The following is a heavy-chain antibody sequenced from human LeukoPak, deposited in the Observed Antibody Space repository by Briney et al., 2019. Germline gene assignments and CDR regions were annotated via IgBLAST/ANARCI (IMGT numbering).Heavy chain of an antibody. V-gene: IGHV3-74*01. CDR3: ARDRTIAVAANWFDP. CDR1: GFTFSNYW. CDR2: INNDGSST. Sequence: GGSLRLSCVASGFTFSNYWMHWVRQAPGKGLVYVSRINNDGSSTNYADSVKVRFTISRDNAKNTLYLQMNSLRAEDTALYYCARDRTIAVAANWFDPWGQGTLVTVSS. D-gene: IGHD6-19*01. J-gene: IGHJ5*02.